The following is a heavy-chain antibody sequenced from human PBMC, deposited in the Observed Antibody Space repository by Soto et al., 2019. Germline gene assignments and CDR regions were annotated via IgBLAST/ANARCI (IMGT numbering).Heavy chain of an antibody. CDR2: IYYSGST. CDR1: GDSVNSDNYY. Sequence: QVQLQESGPGLVKPSETLSLTCTVSGDSVNSDNYYWSWIRQPPGKRLEWIGFIYYSGSTNYSPSLKSRATISGDTSKNQFSLKLTSVTAADTAIYYCARGTRIVGVLTIWGWLDPWGQGTQVTVFS. D-gene: IGHD3-3*02. J-gene: IGHJ5*02. V-gene: IGHV4-61*01. CDR3: ARGTRIVGVLTIWGWLDP.